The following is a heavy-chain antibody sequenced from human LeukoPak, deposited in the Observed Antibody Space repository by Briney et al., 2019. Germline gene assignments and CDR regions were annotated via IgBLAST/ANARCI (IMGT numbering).Heavy chain of an antibody. CDR2: IYYSGST. D-gene: IGHD3-10*01. CDR1: GGSISSYY. J-gene: IGHJ6*03. CDR3: ARGTPPADYGSGSYRGYYYYYMDV. V-gene: IGHV4-59*08. Sequence: SETLSLTCTVSGGSISSYYWSWLRQPPGKGLEWIGYIYYSGSTNYNPSLKSRVTISVDTSKNQFSLKLSSVTAADTAVYYCARGTPPADYGSGSYRGYYYYYMDVWGKGTTVTISS.